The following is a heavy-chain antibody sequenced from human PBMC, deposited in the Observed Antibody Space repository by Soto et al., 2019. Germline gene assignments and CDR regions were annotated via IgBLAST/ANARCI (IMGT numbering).Heavy chain of an antibody. Sequence: GGSLRLSCAASGFTFSSYAMSWVRQAPGKGLEWVSAISGSGGSTYYADSVKGRFTISRDNSKNTLYLQMNSLRAEDTAVYYCAKWGHYYYDSSGYYLFDYWGQGTLVTVSS. J-gene: IGHJ4*02. CDR3: AKWGHYYYDSSGYYLFDY. CDR2: ISGSGGST. D-gene: IGHD3-22*01. V-gene: IGHV3-23*01. CDR1: GFTFSSYA.